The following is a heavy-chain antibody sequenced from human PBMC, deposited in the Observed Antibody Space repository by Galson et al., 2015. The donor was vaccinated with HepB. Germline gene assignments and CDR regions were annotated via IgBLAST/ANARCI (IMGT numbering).Heavy chain of an antibody. D-gene: IGHD2-2*02. J-gene: IGHJ6*03. CDR1: GGTFSSYA. CDR3: ARQDCSSTSCYTSYYMDV. CDR2: IIPILGTA. V-gene: IGHV1-69*13. Sequence: SVKVSCKASGGTFSSYAISWVRQAPGQGLEWMGGIIPILGTANYAQKFQGRVTITADESTSTAYMELSSLRSEDTAVYYCARQDCSSTSCYTSYYMDVWGKGTTVTVSS.